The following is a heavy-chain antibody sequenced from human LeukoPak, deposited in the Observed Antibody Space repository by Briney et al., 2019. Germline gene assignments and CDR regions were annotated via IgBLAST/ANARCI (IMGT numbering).Heavy chain of an antibody. CDR1: GYTFTGYY. D-gene: IGHD3-22*01. CDR2: INPNSGGT. Sequence: GASVKVSCKASGYTFTGYYMHWVRQAPGQGLEWMGWINPNSGGTNYAQKFQGRVTMTRDTSISTAYMELSRLRSDDTAVYYCARTPYYYDSSGSEVDAFDIWGQGTMVTVSS. V-gene: IGHV1-2*02. CDR3: ARTPYYYDSSGSEVDAFDI. J-gene: IGHJ3*02.